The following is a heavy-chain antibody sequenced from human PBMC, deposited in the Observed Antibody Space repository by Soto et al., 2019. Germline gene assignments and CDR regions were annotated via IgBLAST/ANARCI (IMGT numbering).Heavy chain of an antibody. J-gene: IGHJ6*02. CDR2: IRYDGSNK. CDR1: GFTFSSYG. Sequence: QVQLVESGGGVVQPGRSLRLSCVASGFTFSSYGMHWVRQAPGKGLEWVAVIRYDGSNKYYADSVKGRFTISRDNSNNPRYLQMNSLRAEDTAVYYCARGHCSSTSCYGIRYYYGMGVWGQGTTVTVSS. V-gene: IGHV3-33*01. CDR3: ARGHCSSTSCYGIRYYYGMGV. D-gene: IGHD2-2*01.